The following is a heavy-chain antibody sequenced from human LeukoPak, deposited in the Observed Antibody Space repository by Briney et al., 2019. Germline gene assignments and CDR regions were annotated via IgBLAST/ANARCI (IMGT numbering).Heavy chain of an antibody. CDR3: ATAAPASGWYFDY. CDR2: ISGSGGSV. J-gene: IGHJ4*02. V-gene: IGHV3-23*01. CDR1: GFTFSSYA. D-gene: IGHD6-19*01. Sequence: GGSLRLSCAASGFTFSSYAMSWVRQAPGKGLEWVSGISGSGGSVYYTDSVKGRFTISRDNSKNTLYLQMNSLRAGDTAVYYCATAAPASGWYFDYWGQGTLVTVSS.